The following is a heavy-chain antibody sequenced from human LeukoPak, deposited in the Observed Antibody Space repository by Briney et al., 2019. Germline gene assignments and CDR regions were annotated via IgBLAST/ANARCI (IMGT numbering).Heavy chain of an antibody. D-gene: IGHD6-6*01. CDR3: ARWVEGWQLDY. CDR1: GYTFTSYG. V-gene: IGHV1-18*01. Sequence: ASVKVSCKASGYTFTSYGISWVRQAPGQGLEWMGWISAYNGNTNYAQKLQGRVTMTTDKSTSTAYMELSSLRSEDTAVYYCARWVEGWQLDYWGQGTLVTVSS. J-gene: IGHJ4*02. CDR2: ISAYNGNT.